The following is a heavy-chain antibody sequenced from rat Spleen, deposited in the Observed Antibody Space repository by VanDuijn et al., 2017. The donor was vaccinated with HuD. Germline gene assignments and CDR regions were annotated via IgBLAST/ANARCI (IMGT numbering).Heavy chain of an antibody. D-gene: IGHD5-1*01. CDR2: ISVSGGSS. CDR1: GFTFSNYY. CDR3: ARHGDWEGFAY. J-gene: IGHJ3*01. Sequence: EVQLVESGGGLVQPGRSLKLSCAASGFTFSNYYMAWVRQAPTKGLEWVAYISVSGGSSHYRDSVKGRFTLSRDNAKSTLYLQMDSLRSEDTATYYCARHGDWEGFAYWGQGTLVTVSS. V-gene: IGHV5-25*01.